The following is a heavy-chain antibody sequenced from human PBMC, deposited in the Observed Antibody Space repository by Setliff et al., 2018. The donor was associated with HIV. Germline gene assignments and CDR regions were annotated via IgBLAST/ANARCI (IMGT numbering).Heavy chain of an antibody. Sequence: SETLSLTCAVYGGSFSGYYWSWIRKPPGKGLEWIGEINHSGSTNYNPSLKSRVTISVDTSKNQFSLKLSSVTAADTAVFYCARLTTTYYYDSSAYYHPVWGQGTLVTV. J-gene: IGHJ4*02. D-gene: IGHD3-22*01. CDR1: GGSFSGYY. CDR3: ARLTTTYYYDSSAYYHPV. CDR2: INHSGST. V-gene: IGHV4-34*01.